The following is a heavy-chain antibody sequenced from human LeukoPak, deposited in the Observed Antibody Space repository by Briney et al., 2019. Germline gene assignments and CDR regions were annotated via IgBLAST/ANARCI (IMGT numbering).Heavy chain of an antibody. J-gene: IGHJ6*02. Sequence: GASVKVSCTASGYTFTSYYMHWVRQAPGQGLEWMGGIIPIFGTANYAQKFQGRVTITADESTSTAYMELSSLRSEDTAVYYCARDDSSSYYYYGMDVWGQGTTVTVSS. D-gene: IGHD3-22*01. V-gene: IGHV1-69*13. CDR3: ARDDSSSYYYYGMDV. CDR2: IIPIFGTA. CDR1: GYTFTSYY.